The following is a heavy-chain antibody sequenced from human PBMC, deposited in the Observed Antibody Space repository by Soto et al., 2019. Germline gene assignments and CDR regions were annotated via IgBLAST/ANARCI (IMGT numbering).Heavy chain of an antibody. Sequence: SVKVSCKASGGTFSSYTISWVRQAPGQGLEWMGRIIPILGIANYAQKFQGRVTITADKSTSTAYMELSSLRSEGTAVYYCARGKEYNWFDPWGQGTLVTVSS. CDR3: ARGKEYNWFDP. J-gene: IGHJ5*02. CDR2: IIPILGIA. V-gene: IGHV1-69*02. CDR1: GGTFSSYT.